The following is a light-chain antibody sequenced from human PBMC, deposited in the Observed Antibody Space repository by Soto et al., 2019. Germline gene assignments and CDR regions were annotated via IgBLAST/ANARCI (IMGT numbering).Light chain of an antibody. CDR2: GAS. V-gene: IGKV3-15*01. CDR3: QQYNNWPFT. CDR1: QSVSSN. J-gene: IGKJ3*01. Sequence: EIVMTQSPATLSVSPGERATLSCRASQSVSSNLAWYQQKPGQARRLLIYGASTRATGIPARFSGSGSGTEFTLTISSLQSEDFAVYYCQQYNNWPFTFGPGTKVDIK.